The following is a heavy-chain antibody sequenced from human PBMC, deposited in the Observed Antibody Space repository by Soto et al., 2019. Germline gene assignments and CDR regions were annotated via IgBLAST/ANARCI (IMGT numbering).Heavy chain of an antibody. D-gene: IGHD3-10*01. V-gene: IGHV3-73*01. CDR3: TRRSYGSGSYSLVPNWFDP. CDR1: GFTFSGSA. J-gene: IGHJ5*02. CDR2: IRSKANSYAT. Sequence: GGSLRLSCAASGFTFSGSAMHWVRQASGKGLEWVGRIRSKANSYATAYAASVKGRFTISRDDSKNTAYLQTNSLKTEDTAVYYCTRRSYGSGSYSLVPNWFDPWGQGTLVTVSS.